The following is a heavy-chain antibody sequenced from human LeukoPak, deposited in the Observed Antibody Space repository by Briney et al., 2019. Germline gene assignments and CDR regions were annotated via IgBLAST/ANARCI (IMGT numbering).Heavy chain of an antibody. V-gene: IGHV3-23*01. CDR2: INDGGGST. CDR1: GFSFSTFA. CDR3: AEEPPGATGHFDY. Sequence: GGSLRLSCAASGFSFSTFAMSWVRQAPGKGLEWVTAINDGGGSTYYADSVKGRFTISRDNSKDTLYLQMNSLRVEDTAVYYCAEEPPGATGHFDYWGLGTLVTVSS. D-gene: IGHD2-2*01. J-gene: IGHJ4*02.